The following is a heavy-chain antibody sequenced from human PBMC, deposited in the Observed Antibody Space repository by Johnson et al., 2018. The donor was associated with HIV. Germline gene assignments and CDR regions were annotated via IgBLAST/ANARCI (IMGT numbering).Heavy chain of an antibody. Sequence: VQLVESGGKLIQPGGSLRLSCAASEFTVSSNYMSWVRQAPGKGLEWVSIIYDGDATYYADSVKGRFTISRDNAKNTLFLQMNSLRAEDTAVYYCARASHLYDYVPWGQGTMVTVSS. CDR1: EFTVSSNY. D-gene: IGHD3-16*01. CDR2: IYDGDAT. CDR3: ARASHLYDYVP. V-gene: IGHV3-53*01. J-gene: IGHJ3*01.